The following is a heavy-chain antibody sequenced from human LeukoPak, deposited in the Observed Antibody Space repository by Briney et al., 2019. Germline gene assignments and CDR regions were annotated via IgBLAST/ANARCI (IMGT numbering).Heavy chain of an antibody. CDR3: ARDRSGYSYGEPLDY. V-gene: IGHV1-2*06. D-gene: IGHD5-18*01. CDR2: INSNTGGT. Sequence: ASVKVSCKASGYTFTAYYMHWVRQAPGQGLEWMGRINSNTGGTDYAQKFQGRVTMTRDTSISTAYMELSRLRSDDTAVCYCARDRSGYSYGEPLDYWGQGTLVTVSS. J-gene: IGHJ4*02. CDR1: GYTFTAYY.